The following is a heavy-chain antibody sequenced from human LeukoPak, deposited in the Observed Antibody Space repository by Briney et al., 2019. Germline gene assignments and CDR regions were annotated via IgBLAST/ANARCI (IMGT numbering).Heavy chain of an antibody. Sequence: SETLSLTCTVSGGSIGTYYLSWIRQSPGKGLEWIGYIYVTGTRYNPYLQSRVTISVDRSRNQFFLKMSSVTAADTAVYYCARHIGGGIEDMDVWGKGTKVIVSS. D-gene: IGHD3-16*02. V-gene: IGHV4-59*08. J-gene: IGHJ6*03. CDR3: ARHIGGGIEDMDV. CDR1: GGSIGTYY. CDR2: IYVTGT.